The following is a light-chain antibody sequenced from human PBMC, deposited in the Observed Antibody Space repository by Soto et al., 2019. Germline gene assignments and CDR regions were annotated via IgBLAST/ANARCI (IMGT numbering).Light chain of an antibody. J-gene: IGKJ1*01. CDR1: QSVSSSY. Sequence: DILLTQSPATQSLSPVKTATLSCRASQSVSSSYLAWYQQKPGQAPRLLIFDASSRATGISDRFSGSGSGTDFTLTISRLEPEDFAVYYCQQYGRSPWTFGQGTKVDIK. CDR2: DAS. CDR3: QQYGRSPWT. V-gene: IGKV3-20*01.